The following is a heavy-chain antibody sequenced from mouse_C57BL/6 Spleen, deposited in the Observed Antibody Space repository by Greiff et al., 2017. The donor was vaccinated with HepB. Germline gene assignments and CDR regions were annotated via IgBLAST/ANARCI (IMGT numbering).Heavy chain of an antibody. D-gene: IGHD1-1*01. V-gene: IGHV1-5*01. CDR2: IYPGNSDT. CDR1: GYTFTSYW. CDR3: TRGADYYYGSSGYFDV. J-gene: IGHJ1*03. Sequence: EVQLQQSGTVLARPGASVKMSCKTSGYTFTSYWMHWVNQRPGQGLEWIGAIYPGNSDTSYNQKFKGKAKLTAVTSASTAYMELSSLTNEDSAVYYCTRGADYYYGSSGYFDVWGTGTTVTVSS.